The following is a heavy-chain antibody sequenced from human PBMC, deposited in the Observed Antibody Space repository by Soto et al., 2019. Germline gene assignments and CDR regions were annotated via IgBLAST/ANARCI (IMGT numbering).Heavy chain of an antibody. CDR1: GGTFSSYA. Sequence: ASVKVSCKASGGTFSSYAISWVRQAPGQGLEWMGIINPSGGSTSYAQKFQGRVTMTRDTSTSTVYMELSSLRSEDTAVYYCARVGLVVPAAMYGNWFDPWGQGTLVTVS. J-gene: IGHJ5*02. CDR2: INPSGGST. V-gene: IGHV1-46*03. CDR3: ARVGLVVPAAMYGNWFDP. D-gene: IGHD2-2*01.